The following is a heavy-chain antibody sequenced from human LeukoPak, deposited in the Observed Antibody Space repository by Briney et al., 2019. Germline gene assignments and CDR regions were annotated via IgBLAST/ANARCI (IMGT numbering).Heavy chain of an antibody. V-gene: IGHV3-9*01. CDR2: ISWNSGSI. D-gene: IGHD2-15*01. CDR1: GFTFDDYA. CDR3: ANIGCSGGSCYDFDY. Sequence: HPGGSLRLSCAASGFTFDDYAMHWVRQAPGKGLEWVSGISWNSGSIGYADSVKGRFTISRDNAKNSLYLQMNSLRAEDTALYYCANIGCSGGSCYDFDYWGQGTLVTVSS. J-gene: IGHJ4*02.